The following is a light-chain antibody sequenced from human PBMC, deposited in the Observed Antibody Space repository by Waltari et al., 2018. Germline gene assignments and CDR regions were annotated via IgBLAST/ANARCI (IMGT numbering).Light chain of an antibody. V-gene: IGKV3-11*01. J-gene: IGKJ2*02. CDR1: QSVGNY. CDR3: QQRGGT. Sequence: EIVLTQSPATLSLSPGERATLSCRASQSVGNYLGWYQQRPGQPPRLLIYDGSKRATGIPARFSGSGSGTDFTLSINSLEPEDFAVYYCQQRGGTFGQGTSLEIK. CDR2: DGS.